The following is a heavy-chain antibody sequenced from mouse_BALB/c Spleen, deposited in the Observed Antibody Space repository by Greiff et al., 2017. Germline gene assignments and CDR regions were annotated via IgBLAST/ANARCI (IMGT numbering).Heavy chain of an antibody. CDR2: INPSNGRT. J-gene: IGHJ4*01. Sequence: QVHVKQPGAELVKPGASVKLSCKASGYTFTSYWMHWVKQRPGQGLEWIGEINPSNGRTNYNEKFKSKATLTVDKSSSTAYMQLSSLTSEDSAVYYCAREENYGNYSAMDYWGQGTSVTVSS. CDR3: AREENYGNYSAMDY. D-gene: IGHD2-1*01. CDR1: GYTFTSYW. V-gene: IGHV1S81*02.